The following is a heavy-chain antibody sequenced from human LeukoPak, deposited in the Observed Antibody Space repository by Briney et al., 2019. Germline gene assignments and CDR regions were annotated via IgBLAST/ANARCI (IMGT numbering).Heavy chain of an antibody. CDR1: GFTFSSYA. Sequence: GSLRLSCAASGFTFSSYAMHWVRQAPGKGLEWVAVISYDGSNKYYADSVKGRFTISRDNSKNTLYLQMTSLGAEDTAVYCCARDPVVAATPTSGMDVGGQGTTVTVSS. V-gene: IGHV3-30-3*01. D-gene: IGHD2-15*01. CDR3: ARDPVVAATPTSGMDV. J-gene: IGHJ6*02. CDR2: ISYDGSNK.